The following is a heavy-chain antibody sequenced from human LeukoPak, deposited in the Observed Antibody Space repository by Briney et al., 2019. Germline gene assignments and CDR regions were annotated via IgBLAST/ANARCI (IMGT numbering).Heavy chain of an antibody. D-gene: IGHD4-17*01. Sequence: SVKVSCKASGGTFSSYAISWVRQAPGQGLEWMGGIIPIFGTADYAQKFQGRVTITADESTSTAYMELSSLRSEDTAVYYCASQWTVTTSRFDYWGQGTLVTVSS. CDR3: ASQWTVTTSRFDY. J-gene: IGHJ4*02. CDR1: GGTFSSYA. CDR2: IIPIFGTA. V-gene: IGHV1-69*13.